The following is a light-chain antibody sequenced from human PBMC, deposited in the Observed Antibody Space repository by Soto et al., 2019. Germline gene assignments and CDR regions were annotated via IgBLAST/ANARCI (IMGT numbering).Light chain of an antibody. CDR2: GAT. Sequence: ETVMTQSPTPPSVSPGERSTPPCRASQSISSNLAWYQQKPGQPPRLLIYGATTRATGIPARFSGSGSGTEFTLTISSLQSEDFAVYYCQQYDGSPITFGQGTRLEIK. J-gene: IGKJ5*01. CDR3: QQYDGSPIT. CDR1: QSISSN. V-gene: IGKV3D-15*02.